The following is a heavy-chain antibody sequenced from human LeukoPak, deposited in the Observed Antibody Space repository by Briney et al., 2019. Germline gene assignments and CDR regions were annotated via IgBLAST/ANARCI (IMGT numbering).Heavy chain of an antibody. CDR2: IHYSGST. Sequence: SETLSLTCTVSGGSISSYYWNWIRQPPGKGPEWIGCIHYSGSTNYNPSLKSRVTISVDTSKNQFSLKLSSVTAADTAVYYCARVLDDYSAFDIWGQGTMVTVSS. V-gene: IGHV4-59*01. CDR3: ARVLDDYSAFDI. D-gene: IGHD4-11*01. CDR1: GGSISSYY. J-gene: IGHJ3*02.